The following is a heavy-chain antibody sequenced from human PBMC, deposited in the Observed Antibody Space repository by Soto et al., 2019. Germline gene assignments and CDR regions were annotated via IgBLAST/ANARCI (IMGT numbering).Heavy chain of an antibody. CDR2: IFFRGST. CDR1: DGSISSGDYY. J-gene: IGHJ3*01. V-gene: IGHV4-30-4*01. D-gene: IGHD2-21*01. Sequence: QVQLQESGPGLVQPSQTQSLTCTVSDGSISSGDYYWNWIRQPPGKGLEWIGNIFFRGSTHYNPSLKSRVFFSVDTSKNQFSLRLASVTAADTAVYYCARVITADDAFDVWGQGTMVSVS. CDR3: ARVITADDAFDV.